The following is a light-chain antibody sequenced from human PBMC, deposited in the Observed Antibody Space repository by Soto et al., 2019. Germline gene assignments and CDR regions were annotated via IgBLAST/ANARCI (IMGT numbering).Light chain of an antibody. V-gene: IGKV3-20*01. J-gene: IGKJ4*01. CDR2: SAS. CDR1: QSARNNY. Sequence: EIVLTQSPGTLSLSPGERATLSCRASQSARNNYLAWYQQKPGQAPRLLIYSASTRATGIPDRFSGSVSGTDFTLTISRLQPEDFAVYYCHQYTGSPHTFGGGTKVE. CDR3: HQYTGSPHT.